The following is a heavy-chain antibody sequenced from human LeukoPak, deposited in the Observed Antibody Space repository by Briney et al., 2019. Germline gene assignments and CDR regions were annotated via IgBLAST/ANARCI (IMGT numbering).Heavy chain of an antibody. D-gene: IGHD3-10*01. V-gene: IGHV1-46*01. CDR1: GYTFTSYG. CDR3: ARDHGSGSYEIPGDY. CDR2: INPSGGST. J-gene: IGHJ4*02. Sequence: EASVKVSCKASGYTFTSYGISWVRQAPGQGLEWMGIINPSGGSTSYAQKFRGRVTMTRDTSTSTVYMELSSLRSEDTAVYYCARDHGSGSYEIPGDYWGQGTLVTVSS.